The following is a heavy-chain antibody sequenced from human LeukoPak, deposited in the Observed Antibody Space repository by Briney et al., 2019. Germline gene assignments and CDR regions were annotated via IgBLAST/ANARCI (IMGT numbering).Heavy chain of an antibody. Sequence: RASVTVSCTASGYTFPSYFMHWVRQAPGQGLEWMGIINPTGGSTTYAQKFQGRVTMTRNTSISTAYMELSSLRSEDTAVYYCARKPEGMDVWGQGTTVTVSS. D-gene: IGHD1-14*01. CDR1: GYTFPSYF. CDR2: INPTGGST. CDR3: ARKPEGMDV. J-gene: IGHJ6*02. V-gene: IGHV1-46*01.